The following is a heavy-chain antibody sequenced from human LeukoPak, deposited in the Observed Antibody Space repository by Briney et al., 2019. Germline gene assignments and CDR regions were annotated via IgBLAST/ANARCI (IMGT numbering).Heavy chain of an antibody. J-gene: IGHJ6*03. D-gene: IGHD2-15*01. CDR2: INHSGST. V-gene: IGHV4-34*01. Sequence: SETLSLTCAVYGGSFSGYYWSWIRQPPGKGLEWIGEINHSGSTNYNPSLKSRVTISVDTSKNQFSLKLSSVTAADTAVYYCARGYCSDGSCYSGWYYYYYMDVWGKGTTVTVSS. CDR3: ARGYCSDGSCYSGWYYYYYMDV. CDR1: GGSFSGYY.